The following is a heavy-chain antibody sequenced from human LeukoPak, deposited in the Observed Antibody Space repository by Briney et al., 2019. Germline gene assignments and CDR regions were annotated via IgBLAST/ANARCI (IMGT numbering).Heavy chain of an antibody. CDR1: GGSISSYY. D-gene: IGHD3/OR15-3a*01. Sequence: PSETLSLTCTVSGGSISSYYWSWIRQPPGKGLEWIGYIYYGGSTNYNPSLKSRVTISVDTSKNQFSLKLSSVTAADTAVYYCARRTLLDQTRHDAFDIWGQGTMVTVSS. V-gene: IGHV4-59*08. CDR2: IYYGGST. CDR3: ARRTLLDQTRHDAFDI. J-gene: IGHJ3*02.